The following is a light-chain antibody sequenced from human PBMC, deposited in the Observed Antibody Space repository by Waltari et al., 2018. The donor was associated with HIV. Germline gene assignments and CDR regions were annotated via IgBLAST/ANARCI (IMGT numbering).Light chain of an antibody. Sequence: SYELTQAPSVSVSPGQTARKTRSGPIFPYKTPCWDQQKSGQAPVAVIYEGYKRPSGIPERFSGSRSGTTATLTITRAQVDDEGDYYCYSTDSSGKGVFGGGTKLTVV. CDR1: IFPYKT. CDR3: YSTDSSGKGV. V-gene: IGLV3-10*01. CDR2: EGY. J-gene: IGLJ3*02.